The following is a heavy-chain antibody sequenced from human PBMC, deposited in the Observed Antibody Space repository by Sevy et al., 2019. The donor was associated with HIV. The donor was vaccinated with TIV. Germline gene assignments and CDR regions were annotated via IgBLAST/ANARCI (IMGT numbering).Heavy chain of an antibody. CDR1: GFTFSSYW. CDR3: ARDVTNWDTPFFDY. D-gene: IGHD5-18*01. Sequence: VGSLRLSCAASGFTFSSYWMSWVHQAPGKVLEWVANIEQDGSEKYYVDSVKGRFTISRDNAKNSLYLQMNSLRAEDTAVYYCARDVTNWDTPFFDYWGQGTLVTVSS. V-gene: IGHV3-7*01. CDR2: IEQDGSEK. J-gene: IGHJ4*02.